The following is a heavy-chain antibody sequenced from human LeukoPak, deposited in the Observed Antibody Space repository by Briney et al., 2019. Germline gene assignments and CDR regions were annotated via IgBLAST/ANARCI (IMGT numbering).Heavy chain of an antibody. CDR2: ISSSSSYI. CDR3: AKDLDSSGYYDY. J-gene: IGHJ4*02. D-gene: IGHD3-22*01. V-gene: IGHV3-21*04. Sequence: GGSLRLSCAASGFTFSSYRMNWVRQAPGKGLEWVSSISSSSSYIYYADSVKGRFTISRDNSKNTLYLQMNSLRAEDTAVYYCAKDLDSSGYYDYWGQGTLVTVSS. CDR1: GFTFSSYR.